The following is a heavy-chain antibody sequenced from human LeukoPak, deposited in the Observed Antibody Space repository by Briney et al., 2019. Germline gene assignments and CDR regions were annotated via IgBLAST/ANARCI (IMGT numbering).Heavy chain of an antibody. J-gene: IGHJ4*02. CDR3: TTRRYGDYPCYFDY. Sequence: GGSLRLSCAASGFTFSNAWMSWVRQAPGKGLEWVGRIKSKTDGGTTDYAAPVKGRFTISRDDSKNTLYLQMNSLKTEDTAVYYCTTRRYGDYPCYFDYWGQGTLVTVSS. CDR2: IKSKTDGGTT. V-gene: IGHV3-15*01. CDR1: GFTFSNAW. D-gene: IGHD4-17*01.